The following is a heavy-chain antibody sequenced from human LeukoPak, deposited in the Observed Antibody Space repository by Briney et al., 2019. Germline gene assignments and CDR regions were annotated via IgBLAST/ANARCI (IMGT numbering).Heavy chain of an antibody. CDR2: ISGSGGST. CDR3: ASGAYCGGVCYPYFDQ. V-gene: IGHV3-23*01. D-gene: IGHD2-21*02. J-gene: IGHJ4*02. CDR1: GFTFSSYA. Sequence: GGSLRLSCAASGFTFSSYAMSWVRQAPGKGLEWVSAISGSGGSTYYADSVKGRFTISRDNSKNTLYLQMNSLRAEDTAVYYCASGAYCGGVCYPYFDQWGQGTLVTVSS.